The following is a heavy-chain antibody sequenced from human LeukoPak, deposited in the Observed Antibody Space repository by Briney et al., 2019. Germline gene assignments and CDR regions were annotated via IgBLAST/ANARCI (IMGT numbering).Heavy chain of an antibody. CDR1: GFTFSTYG. Sequence: GGSLRLSCAASGFTFSTYGMSWVRQAPGKGLEWVSFIYSDNTHYSDSVKGRFTISRDNSKNTLYLQMNSLRAEDTAVYYCARRAGAYSHPYDYWGQGTLVTVSS. CDR3: ARRAGAYSHPYDY. V-gene: IGHV3-53*01. CDR2: IYSDNT. D-gene: IGHD4/OR15-4a*01. J-gene: IGHJ4*02.